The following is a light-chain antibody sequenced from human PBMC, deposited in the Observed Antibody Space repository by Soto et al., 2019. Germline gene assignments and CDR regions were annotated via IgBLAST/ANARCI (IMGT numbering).Light chain of an antibody. CDR3: AAWDDSLSGLYV. CDR1: SSDVGAYNY. V-gene: IGLV2-11*01. CDR2: DVS. Sequence: QSVLTQPRSVSGSPGQSVTISCTGTSSDVGAYNYVSWYQQHPGKAPKLMIYDVSKRPSGVPDRFSGSKSGNTASLTISGLQAEDEADYYCAAWDDSLSGLYVFGTGTKLTVL. J-gene: IGLJ1*01.